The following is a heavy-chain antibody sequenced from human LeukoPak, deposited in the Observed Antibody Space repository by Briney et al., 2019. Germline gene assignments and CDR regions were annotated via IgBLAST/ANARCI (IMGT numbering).Heavy chain of an antibody. CDR1: GDTFTDYY. Sequence: ASVKVSCKASGDTFTDYYMHWVRQAPGQGLEWMGWINLRSGGTNYAQKFQSRVTMTRDTSIGSVYMELNRLRSDDTAVYYCARGGRIVGTTSWSRWFDPWGQGTLVTVSS. CDR2: INLRSGGT. J-gene: IGHJ5*02. D-gene: IGHD1-26*01. V-gene: IGHV1-2*02. CDR3: ARGGRIVGTTSWSRWFDP.